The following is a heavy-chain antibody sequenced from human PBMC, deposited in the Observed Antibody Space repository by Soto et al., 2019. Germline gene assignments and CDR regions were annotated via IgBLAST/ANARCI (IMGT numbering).Heavy chain of an antibody. CDR3: AKDPRTTVTTHGYYYYYGMDV. D-gene: IGHD4-4*01. CDR1: GFTFSSFG. Sequence: GGSLRLSCAASGFTFSSFGMHWVRQAPGKGLEWVAVISYDGSNKYYADSVKGRFTISRDNSKNTLYLQMNSLRAEDTAVYYCAKDPRTTVTTHGYYYYYGMDVWGQGTTVTVSS. V-gene: IGHV3-30*18. J-gene: IGHJ6*02. CDR2: ISYDGSNK.